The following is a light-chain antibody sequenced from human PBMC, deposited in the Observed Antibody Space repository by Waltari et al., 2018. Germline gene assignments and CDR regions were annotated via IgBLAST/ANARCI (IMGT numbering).Light chain of an antibody. CDR2: GAS. J-gene: IGKJ1*01. Sequence: EIVLTQSPATLSVSPGERATLSCRASQSVSSNLAWYQQKPGQAPRLLLYGASTRATGIPARFSGSGSRTEFTLTISSLQSEDFVVYYCQQYNNLPKTFGQGTKVEIK. CDR3: QQYNNLPKT. CDR1: QSVSSN. V-gene: IGKV3-15*01.